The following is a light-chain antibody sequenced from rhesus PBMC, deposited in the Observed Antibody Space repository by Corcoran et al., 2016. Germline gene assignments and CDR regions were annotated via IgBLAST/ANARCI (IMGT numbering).Light chain of an antibody. V-gene: IGKV1-32*01. CDR3: QQYNSLPRT. CDR2: YAN. Sequence: DIQLTQSPSSLSASVGDRVTITCRASQGISSYLNWYQHKPGKAPKLLFYYANRLERGVPSRFSGSGSGTEFTLTISSLQPEDFATYYCQQYNSLPRTFGQGTKVEIK. J-gene: IGKJ1*01. CDR1: QGISSY.